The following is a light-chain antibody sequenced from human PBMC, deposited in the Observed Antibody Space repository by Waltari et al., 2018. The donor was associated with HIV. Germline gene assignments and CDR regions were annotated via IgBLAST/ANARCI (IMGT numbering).Light chain of an antibody. CDR3: QQYKTWPYT. Sequence: EIVMTQSPATLSVSPGERANVSCRASQSVGTKLAWYQYKIGQAPRLLIYDASTKTTQKPSRFSGTGSGTEFTLIISSLQSEDFEEYYCQQYKTWPYTFGQGTRLEIK. V-gene: IGKV3-15*01. CDR1: QSVGTK. CDR2: DAS. J-gene: IGKJ2*01.